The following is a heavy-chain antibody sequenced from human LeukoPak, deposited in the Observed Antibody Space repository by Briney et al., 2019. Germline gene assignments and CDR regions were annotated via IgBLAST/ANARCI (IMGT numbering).Heavy chain of an antibody. D-gene: IGHD6-13*01. Sequence: ASVKVSCKASGGTFSSYAISWVRQAPGQGLEWMGIINPSGGSTSYAQKFQGRVTMTRDTSTSTVSMELSSLRSEDTAVYYCARERSTAVIDYWGQGTLVTVSS. V-gene: IGHV1-46*01. CDR2: INPSGGST. CDR3: ARERSTAVIDY. J-gene: IGHJ4*02. CDR1: GGTFSSYA.